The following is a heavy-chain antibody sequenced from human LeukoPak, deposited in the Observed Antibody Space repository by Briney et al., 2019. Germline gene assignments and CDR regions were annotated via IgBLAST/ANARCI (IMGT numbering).Heavy chain of an antibody. CDR1: GFTFSSYG. V-gene: IGHV3-30*02. Sequence: GGSLRLSCAASGFTFSSYGMRWVRQAPGKGLEWVAFIRYDGSKEYYADSVKGRFTISRDNSKNTLYLQMNSLKTEDTAVYYCAKDSRYYYVDYWGQGTLVTVSS. CDR2: IRYDGSKE. CDR3: AKDSRYYYVDY. D-gene: IGHD1-14*01. J-gene: IGHJ4*02.